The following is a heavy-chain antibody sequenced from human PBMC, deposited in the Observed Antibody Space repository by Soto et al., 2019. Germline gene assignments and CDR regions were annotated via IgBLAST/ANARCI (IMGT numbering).Heavy chain of an antibody. Sequence: VQLVESGGGLVQPGGSLRLSCAGSGFTVTDNHMTWVGQAPGRGPEWVSTIYYNGNTFHADSVWGRFTISRDTSKNMLYLQMNSLRAEDTAVYYCATGGDTAKDGYWGQGTLVTVSS. J-gene: IGHJ4*02. CDR1: GFTVTDNH. CDR3: ATGGDTAKDGY. CDR2: IYYNGNT. V-gene: IGHV3-53*01. D-gene: IGHD5-18*01.